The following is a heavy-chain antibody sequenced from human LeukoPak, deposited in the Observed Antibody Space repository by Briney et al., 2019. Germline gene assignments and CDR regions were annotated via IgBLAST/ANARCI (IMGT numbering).Heavy chain of an antibody. CDR2: IYNGVNT. V-gene: IGHV4-61*01. D-gene: IGHD1-26*01. Sequence: SETLSPTCTVSGASVSSASYWTWIRQPPGKGVEWIAHIYNGVNTNYNPSLKSRVTISVDTSKNQFSLRLNSVTAADTAVYYCARSRAFNSGAFDPWGQGSLVTVSS. CDR1: GASVSSASY. J-gene: IGHJ5*02. CDR3: ARSRAFNSGAFDP.